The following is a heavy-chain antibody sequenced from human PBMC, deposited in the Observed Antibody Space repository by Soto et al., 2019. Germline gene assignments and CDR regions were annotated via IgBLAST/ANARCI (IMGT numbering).Heavy chain of an antibody. V-gene: IGHV3-23*01. CDR3: TREAVGGITGLDY. J-gene: IGHJ4*02. CDR2: ISVSDAFI. CDR1: GFNVGAFA. Sequence: EVQLLESGGDLVQPGGSLRLSCAASGFNVGAFAVNWVRQAPGQGLEWVSGISVSDAFIYYADSVRGRFSISRDASENILYLQMNSLRVDDTALYYCTREAVGGITGLDYWGPGTLVTVSS. D-gene: IGHD1-20*01.